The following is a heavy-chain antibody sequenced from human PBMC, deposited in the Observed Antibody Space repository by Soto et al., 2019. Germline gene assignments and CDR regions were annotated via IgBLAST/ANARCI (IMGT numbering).Heavy chain of an antibody. Sequence: QVQLQQWGAGLLKPSETLSLTCAVYGGSFSGYYWSWIRQPPGKGLEWIGEINHSGSTNYNPSLKRRVTISVDTSKNQFSLKLSSVTAADTAVYYCARGAGYSSSRRWFDPWGQGTLVTVSS. V-gene: IGHV4-34*01. CDR3: ARGAGYSSSRRWFDP. D-gene: IGHD6-13*01. J-gene: IGHJ5*02. CDR2: INHSGST. CDR1: GGSFSGYY.